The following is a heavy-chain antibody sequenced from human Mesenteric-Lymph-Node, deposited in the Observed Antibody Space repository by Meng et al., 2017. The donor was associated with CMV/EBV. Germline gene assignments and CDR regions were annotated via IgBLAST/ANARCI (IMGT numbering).Heavy chain of an antibody. CDR1: GFTFSNYA. Sequence: SLKISCAASGFTFSNYAMHWVRQAPGKGLEWVAVISYDGTSTYYADSVKGRFTISSDNPTNTLYLQMSSLRGEDTAVYHCARGDGNGWLVDYWGQGTLVTVSS. D-gene: IGHD6-19*01. J-gene: IGHJ4*02. CDR3: ARGDGNGWLVDY. V-gene: IGHV3-30-3*01. CDR2: ISYDGTST.